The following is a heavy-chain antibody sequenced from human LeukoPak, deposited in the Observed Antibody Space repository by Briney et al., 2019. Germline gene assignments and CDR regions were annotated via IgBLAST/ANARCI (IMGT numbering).Heavy chain of an antibody. Sequence: PGWSLRLSCAASGFTFDDYAMHWVRQAPGKGLEWVSGISWNSGSIGYADSVKGRFTISRDNAKNSLYLQMNSLRAEDMALYYCAKGYCSSTSCPPGWFDPWGQGTLVTVSS. V-gene: IGHV3-9*03. J-gene: IGHJ5*02. CDR1: GFTFDDYA. CDR3: AKGYCSSTSCPPGWFDP. D-gene: IGHD2-2*01. CDR2: ISWNSGSI.